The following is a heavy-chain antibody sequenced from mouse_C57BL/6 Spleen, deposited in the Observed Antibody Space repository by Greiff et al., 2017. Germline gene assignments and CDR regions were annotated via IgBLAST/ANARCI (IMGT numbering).Heavy chain of an antibody. V-gene: IGHV1-64*01. CDR2: IHPNSGST. D-gene: IGHD2-4*01. Sequence: VQLQQSGAELVKPGASVKLSCKASGYTFTSYWMHWVKQRPGQGLEWIGMIHPNSGSTNYNEKFKSKATLPVDKSSSTAYMQLSSLTSEDSAVYYCARGDYDGAWFAYWGQGTLVTVSA. CDR1: GYTFTSYW. CDR3: ARGDYDGAWFAY. J-gene: IGHJ3*01.